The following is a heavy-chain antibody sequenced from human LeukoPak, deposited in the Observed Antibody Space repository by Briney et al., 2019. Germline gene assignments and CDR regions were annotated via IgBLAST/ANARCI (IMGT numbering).Heavy chain of an antibody. J-gene: IGHJ1*01. D-gene: IGHD1-26*01. CDR1: GYTFTGYY. Sequence: ASVKVSCKASGYTFTGYYMHWVRQAPGQGLEWMGWINPNSGGTYYAQKFQGRVTMTRDTSISTAYMELSRLRSDDTAVHYCAADVVGSGSAEYFQHWGQGTLVTVSS. V-gene: IGHV1-2*02. CDR3: AADVVGSGSAEYFQH. CDR2: INPNSGGT.